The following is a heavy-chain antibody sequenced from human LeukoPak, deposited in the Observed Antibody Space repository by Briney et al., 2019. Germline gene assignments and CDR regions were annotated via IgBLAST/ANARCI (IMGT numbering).Heavy chain of an antibody. Sequence: SETLSLTCTVSGGSITNYYWSWIRQPPGKGLEWIGYVFYTGTANYNPSLKSRVAISVDTSKNQLSLKLNSVTAADTAVYYCARGGYNFDPWGQGFLVTVSS. D-gene: IGHD5-24*01. J-gene: IGHJ5*02. CDR3: ARGGYNFDP. CDR2: VFYTGTA. CDR1: GGSITNYY. V-gene: IGHV4-59*01.